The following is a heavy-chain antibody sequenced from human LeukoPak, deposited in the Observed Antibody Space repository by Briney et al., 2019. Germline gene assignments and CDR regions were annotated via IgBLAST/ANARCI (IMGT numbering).Heavy chain of an antibody. V-gene: IGHV3-48*03. CDR1: GFTFSSCE. Sequence: GGSLRLSCAASGFTFSSCEMNWVRQAPGKGLEWVSYISSSGSSIYYADSVKSRFTISRDNAKNSLYLQMNSLRAEDTAVYYCARDPRCSSMSCYRSSFYGMDVWGQGTTVTVSS. D-gene: IGHD2-2*01. J-gene: IGHJ6*02. CDR3: ARDPRCSSMSCYRSSFYGMDV. CDR2: ISSSGSSI.